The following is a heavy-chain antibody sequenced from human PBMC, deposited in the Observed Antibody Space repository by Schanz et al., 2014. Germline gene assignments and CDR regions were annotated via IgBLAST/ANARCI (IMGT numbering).Heavy chain of an antibody. V-gene: IGHV1-3*01. J-gene: IGHJ4*02. CDR2: INAGTGNT. D-gene: IGHD3-10*01. CDR1: GYSFTPFP. Sequence: QVQVVQSGAEVKKPGASVKVSCKASGYSFTPFPIHWVRQAPGQRLEWMGWINAGTGNTEYSQKFQGRVTITRDTLASTAYMEVSSLRSEDTAVYYCARGRGFYDYWGQGTLVTVSS. CDR3: ARGRGFYDY.